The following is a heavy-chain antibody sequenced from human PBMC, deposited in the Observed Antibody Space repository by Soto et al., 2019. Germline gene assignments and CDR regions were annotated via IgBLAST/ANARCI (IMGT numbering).Heavy chain of an antibody. Sequence: EVQLVESGGGLVQPGGSLRLSCAASGFTFTTYWMGWGRQAPGKGLEWVANINQDGSEKHYADSVKGRFTISRDNAKNSPYLQMNSLRAEDTAVYYCGRWNFAFDVWGQGTMLTVSS. CDR3: GRWNFAFDV. CDR2: INQDGSEK. V-gene: IGHV3-7*01. J-gene: IGHJ3*01. CDR1: GFTFTTYW. D-gene: IGHD1-7*01.